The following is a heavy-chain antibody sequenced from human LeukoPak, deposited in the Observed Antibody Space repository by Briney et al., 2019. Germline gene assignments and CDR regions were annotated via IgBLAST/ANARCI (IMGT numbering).Heavy chain of an antibody. D-gene: IGHD2-2*01. J-gene: IGHJ4*02. CDR2: IGIFGRTT. Sequence: TGGSLRLSCAASGFTFNSYAMSWVRQVPGKGLEWISYIGIFGRTTYYADSVKGRFTISRDNANNTVSLQMNSLRPEDTAVYFCARRRGKGYQLLTTFDSWGQGTLVTVSS. CDR3: ARRRGKGYQLLTTFDS. CDR1: GFTFNSYA. V-gene: IGHV3-11*01.